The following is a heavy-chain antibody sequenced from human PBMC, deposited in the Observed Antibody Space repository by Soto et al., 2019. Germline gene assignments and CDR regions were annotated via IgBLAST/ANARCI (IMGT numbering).Heavy chain of an antibody. J-gene: IGHJ4*02. Sequence: QVQLQESGPGLVRPSGTVSLTCAVSGLSISSDNWWSWVRQPPGKGLEWIGGIHHSVSTNYNPSLKSLVTMSVVQSKDLFSLNMNSVNDADTAFYYCARDQGSHPGDWGQGTLVSVSS. CDR2: IHHSVST. V-gene: IGHV4-4*02. CDR1: GLSISSDNW. CDR3: ARDQGSHPGD. D-gene: IGHD6-13*01.